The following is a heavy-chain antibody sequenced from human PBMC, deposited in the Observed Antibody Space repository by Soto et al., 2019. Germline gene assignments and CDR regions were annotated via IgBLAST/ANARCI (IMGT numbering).Heavy chain of an antibody. CDR3: ATATTDYTNSVAY. CDR2: IKHDGSEK. CDR1: GFSFNTYW. V-gene: IGHV3-7*03. J-gene: IGHJ4*02. D-gene: IGHD4-4*01. Sequence: DVPLVESGGGLVQPGGSLRLSCAASGFSFNTYWMSWVRQAPGKGLEWVANIKHDGSEKYYVDSVKGRFTISRDNAKNSVHLQMKSLRAEDPAVYYCATATTDYTNSVAYWGQGTLVTVSS.